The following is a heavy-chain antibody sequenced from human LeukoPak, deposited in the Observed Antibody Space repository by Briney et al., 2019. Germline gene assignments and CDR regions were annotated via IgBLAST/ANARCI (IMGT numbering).Heavy chain of an antibody. CDR3: ASTIVPTTNWFDP. J-gene: IGHJ5*02. CDR2: IYYSGST. CDR1: GGSISSYY. Sequence: SETLSLTCTVSGGSISSYYWSWIRQPPGKGLEWIGYIYYSGSTNYNPSLKSRVTISVDTSKNQFSLKLSSVTAADTAVYYCASTIVPTTNWFDPWGQGTLVTVSS. D-gene: IGHD5-12*01. V-gene: IGHV4-59*12.